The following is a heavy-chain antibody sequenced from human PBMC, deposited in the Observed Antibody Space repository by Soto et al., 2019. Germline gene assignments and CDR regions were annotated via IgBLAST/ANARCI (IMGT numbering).Heavy chain of an antibody. CDR1: GGSVSSGGYL. J-gene: IGHJ4*02. V-gene: IGHV4-61*08. Sequence: SETLSLTCSVSGGSVSSGGYLWIWIRQPPGKALEWIGFMSHSGSTNYNPSLKSRVTISADTSKNQFSLKLGSVTAADTAVYYCARWSPRVGFDYWGQGILVTVS. CDR3: ARWSPRVGFDY. D-gene: IGHD1-26*01. CDR2: MSHSGST.